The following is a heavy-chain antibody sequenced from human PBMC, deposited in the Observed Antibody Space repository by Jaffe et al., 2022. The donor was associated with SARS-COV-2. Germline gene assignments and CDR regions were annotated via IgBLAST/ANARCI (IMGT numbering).Heavy chain of an antibody. CDR2: ISSSSSYI. J-gene: IGHJ6*02. CDR3: ARDSGYETRYYYYYYGMDV. CDR1: GFTFSSYS. V-gene: IGHV3-21*01. D-gene: IGHD5-12*01. Sequence: EVQLVESGGGLVKPGGSLRLSCAASGFTFSSYSMNWVRQAPGKGLEWVSSISSSSSYIYYADSVKGRFTISRDNAKNSLYLQMNSLRAEDTAVYYCARDSGYETRYYYYYYGMDVWGQGTTVTVSS.